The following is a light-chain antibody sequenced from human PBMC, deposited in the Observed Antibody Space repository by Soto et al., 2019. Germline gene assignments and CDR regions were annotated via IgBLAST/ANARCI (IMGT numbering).Light chain of an antibody. V-gene: IGLV2-23*01. J-gene: IGLJ3*02. CDR2: EDI. Sequence: QSALTQPASVSGSPGQSITISCTGSNSDVGANKLVSWYQQHAGTAPRLVIYEDIRRPSGVSSRFSGSKSGSTASLTISGLRPEDEAAYYCCSYVDHRKFVFCGGTQLTVL. CDR1: NSDVGANKL. CDR3: CSYVDHRKFV.